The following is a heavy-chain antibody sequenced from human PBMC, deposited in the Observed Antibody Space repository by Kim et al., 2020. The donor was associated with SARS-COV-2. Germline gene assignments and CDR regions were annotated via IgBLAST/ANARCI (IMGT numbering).Heavy chain of an antibody. CDR1: GGSISSSSYY. D-gene: IGHD6-6*01. J-gene: IGHJ4*02. CDR3: ARRHVEHPASIAARPHYLDY. CDR2: IYYSGST. Sequence: SETLSLTCTVSGGSISSSSYYWGWIRQPPGKGLEWIGSIYYSGSTYYNPSLKSRVTISVDTSKNQFSLKLSSVTAADTAVYYCARRHVEHPASIAARPHYLDYWGQGTLVTVSS. V-gene: IGHV4-39*07.